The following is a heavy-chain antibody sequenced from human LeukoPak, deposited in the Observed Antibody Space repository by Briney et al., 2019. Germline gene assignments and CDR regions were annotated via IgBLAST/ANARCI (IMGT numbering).Heavy chain of an antibody. Sequence: GGSLRLSCAASGFTFSSYAMSWVRQAPGKGLEWVSAISGSGGSTYYADSVKGRFTISRDNSKNTLYLQMNSLRAEDTAVYYCAKDHEYQLRHYYYYYYGMDVWGQGTTVTVSS. V-gene: IGHV3-23*01. CDR3: AKDHEYQLRHYYYYYYGMDV. CDR1: GFTFSSYA. J-gene: IGHJ6*02. CDR2: ISGSGGST. D-gene: IGHD2-2*01.